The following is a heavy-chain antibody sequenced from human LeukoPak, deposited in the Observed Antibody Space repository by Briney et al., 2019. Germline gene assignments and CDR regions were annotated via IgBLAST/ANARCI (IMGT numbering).Heavy chain of an antibody. V-gene: IGHV3-33*01. J-gene: IGHJ4*02. CDR2: IWYGGSNK. CDR3: ARDFLRTLDY. D-gene: IGHD3-3*01. Sequence: GGPLRLSCAASGFTFSSYGMHWVRQAPGKGLEWVAVIWYGGSNKYYADSVKGRFTISRDNSKNTLYLQMNSLRAEDTAVYYCARDFLRTLDYWGQGTLVTVSS. CDR1: GFTFSSYG.